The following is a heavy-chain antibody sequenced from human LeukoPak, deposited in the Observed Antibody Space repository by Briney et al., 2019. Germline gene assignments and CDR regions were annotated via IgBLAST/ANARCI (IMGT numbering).Heavy chain of an antibody. CDR2: ISGSGGST. CDR1: GFTFSSYG. Sequence: GGSLTLSCAASGFTFSSYGMTWVRQAPGKGLEWVSAISGSGGSTYYADSVKGRSTISRDNSQNTMYLQMNGLRAEDTAVYYCATWPGAWYGEDYWGQGTLVTVSS. J-gene: IGHJ4*02. V-gene: IGHV3-23*01. CDR3: ATWPGAWYGEDY. D-gene: IGHD3-10*01.